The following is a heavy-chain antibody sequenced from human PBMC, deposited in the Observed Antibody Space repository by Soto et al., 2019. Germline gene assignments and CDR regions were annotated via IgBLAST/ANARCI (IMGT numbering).Heavy chain of an antibody. CDR2: IRSRSAGGTT. J-gene: IGHJ4*02. Sequence: EVHLVESGGDLVQPGVSLRLSCAVSGLTVSDVWLNWVRQAPGKGLEWVGRIRSRSAGGTTQYAAPVKDRFTISRDEPKNTVYLQMSSLKTEDTAVYFCGWGANQYFESRGQGTPGIVSS. D-gene: IGHD3-16*01. V-gene: IGHV3-15*07. CDR3: GWGANQYFES. CDR1: GLTVSDVW.